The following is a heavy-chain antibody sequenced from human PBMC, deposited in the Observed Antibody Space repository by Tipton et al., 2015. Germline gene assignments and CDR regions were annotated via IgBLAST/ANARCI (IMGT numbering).Heavy chain of an antibody. J-gene: IGHJ6*02. CDR2: ISFSDTT. Sequence: LRLSCTVSGGSVSSGSYYWSWIRQPPGKGLEWIGYISFSDTTHYNPSLKSRITISLNTSKNQFSLTLNSVAAADTAVYYCARDLEHGMDVWGHGTTVTVSS. V-gene: IGHV4-61*01. D-gene: IGHD5-24*01. CDR1: GGSVSSGSYY. CDR3: ARDLEHGMDV.